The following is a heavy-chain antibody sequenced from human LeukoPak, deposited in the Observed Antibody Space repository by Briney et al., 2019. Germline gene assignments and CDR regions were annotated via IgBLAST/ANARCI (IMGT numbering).Heavy chain of an antibody. Sequence: ASAKVSCKASGYTVTSYDINWVRQATGQGLEWMGWMNPDSGNTGYAQKFQGRVTMTRNTSISTAYMELSSLRSEDTAVYYCARGLPYSSGVGYYYYYGMDVWGQGTTVIVSS. D-gene: IGHD6-19*01. CDR1: GYTVTSYD. J-gene: IGHJ6*02. V-gene: IGHV1-8*01. CDR3: ARGLPYSSGVGYYYYYGMDV. CDR2: MNPDSGNT.